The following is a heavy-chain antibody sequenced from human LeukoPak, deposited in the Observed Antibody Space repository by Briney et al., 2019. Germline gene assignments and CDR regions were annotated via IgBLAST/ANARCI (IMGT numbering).Heavy chain of an antibody. CDR1: GFTFSSYA. CDR2: ISYDGSNK. V-gene: IGHV3-30*04. CDR3: ARESGSSRWFQVWTYGMDV. D-gene: IGHD6-19*01. Sequence: GSSVRLSCAASGFTFSSYAMHWVRQAPGKGLEWVAVISYDGSNKYYADSVKGRFTISRDNSKNTLNLQMNSLRAGDTAVYFCARESGSSRWFQVWTYGMDVWGKGTPVTVSS. J-gene: IGHJ6*04.